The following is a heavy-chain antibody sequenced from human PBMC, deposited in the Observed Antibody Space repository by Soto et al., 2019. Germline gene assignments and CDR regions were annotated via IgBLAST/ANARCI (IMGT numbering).Heavy chain of an antibody. CDR3: ARIGVATTPGMDV. CDR2: IYPGDSDT. V-gene: IGHV5-51*01. J-gene: IGHJ6*02. CDR1: GYSFTSYW. D-gene: IGHD5-12*01. Sequence: XESLKISCKGSGYSFTSYWIGWVRQMPGKGLEWMGIIYPGDSDTRYSPSFQGQVTISADKSISTAYLQWSSLKASDTAMYYCARIGVATTPGMDVWGQGPTVTVSS.